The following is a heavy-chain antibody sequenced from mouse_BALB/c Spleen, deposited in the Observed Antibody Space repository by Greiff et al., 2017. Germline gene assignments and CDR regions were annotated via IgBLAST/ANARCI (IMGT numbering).Heavy chain of an antibody. J-gene: IGHJ2*01. CDR1: GYTFTSYT. CDR3: ARGRQAYYGNPYYFDY. D-gene: IGHD2-10*01. CDR2: INPSSGYT. Sequence: QVQLQQSAAELARPGASVKMSCKASGYTFTSYTMHWVKQRPGQGLEWIGYINPSSGYTEYNQKFKDKTTLTADKSSSTAYMQLSSLTSEDSAVYYCARGRQAYYGNPYYFDYWGQGTTLTVSS. V-gene: IGHV1-4*02.